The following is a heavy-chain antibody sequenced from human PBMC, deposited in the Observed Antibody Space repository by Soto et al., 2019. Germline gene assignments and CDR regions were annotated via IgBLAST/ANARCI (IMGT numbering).Heavy chain of an antibody. V-gene: IGHV1-2*02. Sequence: QLHLVQSGAVVKKPGASVTVSCSASGYPVTAYYMHWVRQAPGRGLEWMGGVNPATGAAKYTQTFQGRVTRTGDTSTSTVFRELSGLSSVATAVFYCARGGGVGVAGSAAFDMWGQGTLVTVSS. CDR1: GYPVTAYY. D-gene: IGHD3-3*01. CDR2: VNPATGAA. CDR3: ARGGGVGVAGSAAFDM. J-gene: IGHJ3*02.